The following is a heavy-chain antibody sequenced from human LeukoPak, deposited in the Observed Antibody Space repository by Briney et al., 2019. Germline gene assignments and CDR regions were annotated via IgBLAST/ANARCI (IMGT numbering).Heavy chain of an antibody. D-gene: IGHD1-26*01. CDR1: GYTFTSYY. CDR3: ARDEEWELGLDY. CDR2: INPSGGST. Sequence: ASVTVSCTASGYTFTSYYMHWVRQAPGQGLEWMGIINPSGGSTSYAQKFQGRVTMTRDTSTSTVYMELSSLRSEDTAVYYCARDEEWELGLDYWGQGTLVTVSS. J-gene: IGHJ4*02. V-gene: IGHV1-46*01.